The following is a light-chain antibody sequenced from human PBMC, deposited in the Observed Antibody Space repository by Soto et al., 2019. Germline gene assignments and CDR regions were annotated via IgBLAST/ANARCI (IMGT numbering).Light chain of an antibody. CDR1: QSVSNN. CDR2: AAS. J-gene: IGKJ5*01. CDR3: QQYNNWPPIT. Sequence: EIVMTQSPVTLSVSLGERVTLSCRASQSVSNNLAWYQQKSGQAPRLLIYAASTRVTGIPARFSGSGSGTEFTLTISSLQSEDFAIYYCQQYNNWPPITFGQGTRLDI. V-gene: IGKV3-15*01.